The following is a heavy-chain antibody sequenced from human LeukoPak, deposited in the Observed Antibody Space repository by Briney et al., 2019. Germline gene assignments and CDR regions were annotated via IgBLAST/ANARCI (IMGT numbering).Heavy chain of an antibody. CDR3: ARRIAGYYGMDV. D-gene: IGHD1-20*01. CDR1: GFTFSSYA. CDR2: ISYDGNNE. J-gene: IGHJ6*02. V-gene: IGHV3-30*04. Sequence: GRSLRLSCAASGFTFSSYAIHWVRQAPGKGLERVALISYDGNNEYYADSVKGRFTISRDNSKNTLYLQMNSLRTEDTAVYYCARRIAGYYGMDVWGQGTTVTVSS.